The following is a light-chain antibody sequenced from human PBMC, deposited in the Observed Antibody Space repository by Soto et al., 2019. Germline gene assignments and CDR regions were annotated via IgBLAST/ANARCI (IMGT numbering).Light chain of an antibody. V-gene: IGLV2-14*01. Sequence: QSVLTQPASVSGSPGQSITISCTGTSGDVGAYNSVSWYQQHPGKAPKLMIYEVSHRPSGVSNRFSGSKSGNTASLTISALQAEDEADYFCSSYTTSSTLDVLFGGGTKVAVL. CDR1: SGDVGAYNS. CDR2: EVS. J-gene: IGLJ3*02. CDR3: SSYTTSSTLDVL.